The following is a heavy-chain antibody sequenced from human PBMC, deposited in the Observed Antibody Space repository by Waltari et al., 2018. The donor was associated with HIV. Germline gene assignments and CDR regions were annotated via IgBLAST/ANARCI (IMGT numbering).Heavy chain of an antibody. D-gene: IGHD4-17*01. V-gene: IGHV3-15*01. Sequence: EVQLVESGGGLVKPGGSLRLSCAASGLTVSNAWMSWVRQAPGKGLEWVGRSKSKTDGGTTDYAAPVKGRFTISRDVSKNTLYLQMNSLKAEDTAVYYCTTYGDGLWYFDLWGRGTLVTVSS. CDR1: GLTVSNAW. CDR3: TTYGDGLWYFDL. J-gene: IGHJ2*01. CDR2: SKSKTDGGTT.